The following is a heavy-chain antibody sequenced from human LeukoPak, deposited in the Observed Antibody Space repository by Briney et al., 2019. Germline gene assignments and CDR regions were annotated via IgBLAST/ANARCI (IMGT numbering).Heavy chain of an antibody. CDR3: ARDAVQDDIVVVPAACFDY. D-gene: IGHD2-2*01. CDR2: TSSSSSYI. V-gene: IGHV3-21*01. CDR1: GFTFSSYS. Sequence: GGSLRLSCAASGFTFSSYSMNWVRQAPGKGLEWVSSTSSSSSYIYYADSVKGRFTISRDNAKNSLYLQMNSLRAEDTAVYYCARDAVQDDIVVVPAACFDYWGQGTLVTVSS. J-gene: IGHJ4*02.